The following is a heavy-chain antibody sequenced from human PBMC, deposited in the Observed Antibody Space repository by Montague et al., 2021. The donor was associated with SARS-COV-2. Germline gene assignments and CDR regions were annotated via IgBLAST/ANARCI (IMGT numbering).Heavy chain of an antibody. Sequence: ESLSLIYAVSGGSITGFSWSWVRQPAGKGLEWIGRVTTSGTTNYSPSLRSRVTMSVDTSKNRFSLNLNSVTAADTAIYYCARTPTRPLSLDSWGQGTLVTVSS. CDR3: ARTPTRPLSLDS. D-gene: IGHD6-6*01. V-gene: IGHV4-4*07. CDR2: VTTSGTT. J-gene: IGHJ4*02. CDR1: GGSITGFS.